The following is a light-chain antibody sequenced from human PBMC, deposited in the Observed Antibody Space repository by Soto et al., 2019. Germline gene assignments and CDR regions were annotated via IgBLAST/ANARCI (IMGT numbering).Light chain of an antibody. Sequence: EIVLTQSPATLSLSPGERATLSCRASQSVSSDLAWYQQKPGQAPRLLIYDASNRATGIPARFSGSGSGTDFTLTISSLEAEDFAVYYCQQRSNWPPITFG. V-gene: IGKV3-11*01. CDR3: QQRSNWPPIT. CDR1: QSVSSD. CDR2: DAS. J-gene: IGKJ5*01.